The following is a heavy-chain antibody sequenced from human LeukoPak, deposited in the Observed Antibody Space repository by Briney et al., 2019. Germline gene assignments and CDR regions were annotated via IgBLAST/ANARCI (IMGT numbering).Heavy chain of an antibody. CDR1: GYTFTSYD. CDR3: ARDVYCSGGNCYHYFDY. V-gene: IGHV1-18*01. Sequence: ASVTVSCKASGYTFTSYDIAWVRQAPGQGLEWMAWISAYNGDTNYAQKLQGRVTMTTDTSTSTASMELTSLNSDDTAVYYCARDVYCSGGNCYHYFDYWGQGTLVTVSS. CDR2: ISAYNGDT. D-gene: IGHD2-15*01. J-gene: IGHJ4*02.